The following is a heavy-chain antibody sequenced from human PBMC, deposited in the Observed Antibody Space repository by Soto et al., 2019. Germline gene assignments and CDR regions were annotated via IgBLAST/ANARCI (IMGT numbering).Heavy chain of an antibody. CDR1: GYTFTSYG. J-gene: IGHJ4*02. CDR3: ARDFLYYYDSSGTFDY. V-gene: IGHV1-18*01. Sequence: GASVKVSCKASGYTFTSYGISWVRQAPGQGLEWMGWISAYNGNTNYAQKLQGRVTMTTDTSTSTAYMELRSLRSDDTAVYYCARDFLYYYDSSGTFDYWGQGTLVTVSS. CDR2: ISAYNGNT. D-gene: IGHD3-22*01.